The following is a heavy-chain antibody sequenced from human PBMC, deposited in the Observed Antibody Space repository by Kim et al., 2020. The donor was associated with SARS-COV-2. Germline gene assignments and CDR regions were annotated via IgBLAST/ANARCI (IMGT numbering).Heavy chain of an antibody. J-gene: IGHJ6*02. V-gene: IGHV3-21*01. CDR3: ARRGGRIPYGSDV. Sequence: YAVSVKGRFTISRDNAKNSMYLQMNSLRAEDTAVYYCARRGGRIPYGSDVWGQGTTVTVSS. D-gene: IGHD2-21*01.